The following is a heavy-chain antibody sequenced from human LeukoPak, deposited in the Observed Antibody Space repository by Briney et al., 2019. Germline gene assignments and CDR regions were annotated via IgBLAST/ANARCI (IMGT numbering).Heavy chain of an antibody. CDR3: ARRPPNSGTYDGPSGLDY. V-gene: IGHV4-34*01. CDR2: INHSGTT. Sequence: SETLSLTCAVYVGSFSDYHWTWIRQPAGKGRDGVGEINHSGTTQENPSLKSGVTISVDTSKNQFSLKLGSVTAADTAVYYCARRPPNSGTYDGPSGLDYWGQGTLVTVSS. J-gene: IGHJ4*02. D-gene: IGHD1-26*01. CDR1: VGSFSDYH.